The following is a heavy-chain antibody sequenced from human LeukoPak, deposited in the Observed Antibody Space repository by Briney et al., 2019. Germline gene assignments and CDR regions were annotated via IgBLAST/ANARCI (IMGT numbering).Heavy chain of an antibody. Sequence: SETLSLTCTVSGYSISSGYYWGWIRQPPGKGLEWIGYIYYSGSTNYNPSLKSRVTISVDTSKNQFSLKLSSVTAADTAVYYCARLQTYGGDPHYPDYWGQGTLVTVSS. J-gene: IGHJ4*02. CDR2: IYYSGST. CDR1: GYSISSGYY. D-gene: IGHD4-23*01. CDR3: ARLQTYGGDPHYPDY. V-gene: IGHV4-61*01.